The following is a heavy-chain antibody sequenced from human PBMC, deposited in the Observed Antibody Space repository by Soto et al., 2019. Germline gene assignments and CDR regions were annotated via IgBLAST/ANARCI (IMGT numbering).Heavy chain of an antibody. D-gene: IGHD3-9*01. CDR3: ARESHDILTGPPWVWYFDL. J-gene: IGHJ2*01. CDR2: INDRGSI. V-gene: IGHV4-34*01. CDR1: GGSFSGYY. Sequence: QVQLQQWGAGLLRPLETLSLTCGVSGGSFSGYYWAWIRQPPGKGLQWIGEINDRGSINYNPSLKSRVSISVDTSKNHYSLNLRPVTAADTAVYYCARESHDILTGPPWVWYFDLWGRGTLVTVSS.